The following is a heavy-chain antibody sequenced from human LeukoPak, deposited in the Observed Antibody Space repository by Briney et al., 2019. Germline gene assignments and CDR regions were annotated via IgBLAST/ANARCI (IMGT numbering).Heavy chain of an antibody. CDR1: GGTFSSYA. CDR3: ARDHAYGYAFDI. Sequence: ASVKVSCKASGGTFSSYAISWVRQAPGQGLEWMGGIIPIFGTANYAQKFQGRVTITADESTSTAYMELSSLRSEDTAVYYCARDHAYGYAFDIWGQGTMVTVSS. J-gene: IGHJ3*02. CDR2: IIPIFGTA. V-gene: IGHV1-69*13. D-gene: IGHD4-17*01.